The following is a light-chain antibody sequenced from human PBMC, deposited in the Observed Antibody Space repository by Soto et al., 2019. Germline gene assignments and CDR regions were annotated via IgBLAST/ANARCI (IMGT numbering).Light chain of an antibody. Sequence: DIQMTQSPSSLSASVGDRVTITCRASPGSINYLAGYQQKPGKVPKLLIYAPFTLQSGVPSPFSGSGSGTEFTLTISSLQHKDVATSYCREYNSAPLTFSQGTRLEIK. CDR2: APF. V-gene: IGKV1-27*01. CDR3: REYNSAPLT. CDR1: PGSINY. J-gene: IGKJ5*01.